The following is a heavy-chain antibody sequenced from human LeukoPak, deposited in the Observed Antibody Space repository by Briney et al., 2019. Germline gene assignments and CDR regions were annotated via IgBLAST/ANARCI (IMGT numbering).Heavy chain of an antibody. CDR1: GFTFSSYW. CDR2: IKQDGSEK. CDR3: ARDQYDILTGYYGSFDY. D-gene: IGHD3-9*01. V-gene: IGHV3-7*01. J-gene: IGHJ4*02. Sequence: GGSLRLSCVASGFTFSSYWMSWVRQAPGKGLEWVANIKQDGSEKYYVDSVKGRFTISRDNAKNSLYLQMNSLRAEDTAVYYCARDQYDILTGYYGSFDYWGQGTLVTVSS.